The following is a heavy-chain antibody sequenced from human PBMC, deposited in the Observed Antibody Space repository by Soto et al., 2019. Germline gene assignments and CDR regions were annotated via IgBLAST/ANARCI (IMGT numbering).Heavy chain of an antibody. Sequence: QVQLVESGGGVVQPGRSLRLSCAASVFTFSSYGMHWVRQAPGKGLEWVAVIWYDGSNKYYADSVKGRFTISRDNSKNTLYLQMNSLRAEDTAVYYCAREAGYYDFWSGYSSASHIDYWGQGTLVTVSS. CDR2: IWYDGSNK. V-gene: IGHV3-33*01. D-gene: IGHD3-3*01. J-gene: IGHJ4*02. CDR3: AREAGYYDFWSGYSSASHIDY. CDR1: VFTFSSYG.